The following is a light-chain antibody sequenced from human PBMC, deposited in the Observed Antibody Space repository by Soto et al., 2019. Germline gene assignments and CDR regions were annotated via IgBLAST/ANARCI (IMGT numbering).Light chain of an antibody. V-gene: IGKV1-9*01. CDR1: QGIGTY. J-gene: IGKJ1*01. Sequence: DIQMTQSPSSLSAYVGDRGTITCRASQGIGTYLVWYQQKSGKSPTVLIYASSTLQTGVTSRFSGSGSGTDFSLTISSLHPEDVATYYCQPVDSYPRTVGQRTKVDIK. CDR2: ASS. CDR3: QPVDSYPRT.